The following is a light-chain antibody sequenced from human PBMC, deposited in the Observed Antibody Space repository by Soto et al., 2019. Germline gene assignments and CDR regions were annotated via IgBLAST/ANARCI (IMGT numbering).Light chain of an antibody. CDR3: CSYRTGGSYV. Sequence: QSVLTQPASVSGSPGQSITISCTGTNSDVGSYNLVSWYQHHPGKAPKLMVYEGSRRPSGVSNRFSGSKSGNTASLTISGLQAEDEADYFCCSYRTGGSYVFGTGTKVTVL. J-gene: IGLJ1*01. CDR1: NSDVGSYNL. CDR2: EGS. V-gene: IGLV2-23*01.